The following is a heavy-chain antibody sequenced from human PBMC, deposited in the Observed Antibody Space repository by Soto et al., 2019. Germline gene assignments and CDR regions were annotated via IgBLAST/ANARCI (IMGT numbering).Heavy chain of an antibody. V-gene: IGHV4-30-4*01. CDR3: AREHVRWLRQQEFDY. CDR1: GGSISSGDYY. CDR2: IYYSGST. J-gene: IGHJ4*02. D-gene: IGHD5-12*01. Sequence: SLTCTVSGGSISSGDYYWSWIRQPPGEGLEWIGYIYYSGSTYYNPSLKSRVTISVDTSKNQFSLKLSSVTAADTAVYYCAREHVRWLRQQEFDYWGQGTLVTVSS.